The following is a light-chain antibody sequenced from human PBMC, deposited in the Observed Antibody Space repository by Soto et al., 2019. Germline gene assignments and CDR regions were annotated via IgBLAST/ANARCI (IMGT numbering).Light chain of an antibody. Sequence: DIVLTQSPGTLSLSPGERATLSCRASQSLTGGYLAWFQQKPGQTPRLLIYSASNRATGIPDRFSGSGSGTDFTLTISRLEPEDFVVYFCQQNGSLPITFGQGTRLEMK. CDR2: SAS. CDR3: QQNGSLPIT. V-gene: IGKV3-20*01. CDR1: QSLTGGY. J-gene: IGKJ5*01.